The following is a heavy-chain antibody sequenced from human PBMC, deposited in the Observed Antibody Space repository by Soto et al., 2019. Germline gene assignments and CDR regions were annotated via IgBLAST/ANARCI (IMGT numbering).Heavy chain of an antibody. Sequence: QVQLMQSGAEVKKPGASVKVSCKASGYTFSAFDINWVRQAAGQGLEWMGWMSPRSGITGYAQKFQGRVTMTRNPSINTAYMELSSLTSEDTAVYYCARGPHSSSSPIDYWGQGTLVTVSS. CDR2: MSPRSGIT. J-gene: IGHJ4*02. V-gene: IGHV1-8*01. CDR3: ARGPHSSSSPIDY. D-gene: IGHD6-6*01. CDR1: GYTFSAFD.